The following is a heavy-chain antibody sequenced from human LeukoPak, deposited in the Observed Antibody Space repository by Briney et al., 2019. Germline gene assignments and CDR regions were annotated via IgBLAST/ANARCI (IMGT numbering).Heavy chain of an antibody. J-gene: IGHJ4*02. V-gene: IGHV3-66*02. D-gene: IGHD2-2*01. CDR1: GFTVSSNY. CDR3: ARVPAAFTY. CDR2: IYSGGST. Sequence: GGSLILSCAASGFTVSSNYMSWVRQAPGKGLEWVSVIYSGGSTYYADSVKGRFTISRDNSKNTLYLQMNSLRAEDTAVYYCARVPAAFTYWGQGTLVTVSS.